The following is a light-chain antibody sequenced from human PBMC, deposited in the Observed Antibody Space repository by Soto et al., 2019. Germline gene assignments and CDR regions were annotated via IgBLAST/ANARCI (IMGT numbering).Light chain of an antibody. Sequence: LTPSPYSLPVSLGERATISCKSSQVVLYSSNNNNYLAWYQQKPGQSPKLLIYWASFRESGVPDRFSGSGSGTDFTLTISNLQAEDVAVYYCHQYLTNSWTFGQGTKVDIK. CDR2: WAS. CDR1: QVVLYSSNNNNY. J-gene: IGKJ1*01. CDR3: HQYLTNSWT. V-gene: IGKV4-1*01.